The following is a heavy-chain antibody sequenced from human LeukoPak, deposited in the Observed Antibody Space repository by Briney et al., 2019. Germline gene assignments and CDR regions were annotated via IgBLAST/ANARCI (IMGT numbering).Heavy chain of an antibody. CDR2: ISSSSSYI. CDR1: GFTFSPSG. D-gene: IGHD1-1*01. V-gene: IGHV3-21*01. CDR3: ARDWQLERPYYYYYGMDV. J-gene: IGHJ6*02. Sequence: GGSLRLSCAASGFTFSPSGMNWVRQAPGKGLEWVSSISSSSSYIYYADSVKGRFTISRDNAKNSLYLQMNSLRAEDTAVYYCARDWQLERPYYYYYGMDVWGQETTVTVSS.